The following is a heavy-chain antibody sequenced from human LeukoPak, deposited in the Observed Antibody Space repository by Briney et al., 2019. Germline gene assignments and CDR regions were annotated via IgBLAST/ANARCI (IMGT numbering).Heavy chain of an antibody. V-gene: IGHV4-59*08. Sequence: TSETLSLTCTVSGGSISSYYWSWIRQPPGKGLEWIGYIYYSGSTNYNPSLKSRVTISVDTSKNQFSLKLSSVTAADTAVYYCASDYSSGWYGSYAFDIWGQGTMVTVSS. D-gene: IGHD6-19*01. CDR2: IYYSGST. CDR1: GGSISSYY. J-gene: IGHJ3*02. CDR3: ASDYSSGWYGSYAFDI.